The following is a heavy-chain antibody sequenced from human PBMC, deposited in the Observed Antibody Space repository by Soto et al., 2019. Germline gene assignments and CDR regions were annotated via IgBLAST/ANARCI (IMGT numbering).Heavy chain of an antibody. D-gene: IGHD6-19*01. J-gene: IGHJ4*02. CDR3: ARDVAMPTGLGLGY. Sequence: GGSLRLSCAAPGFAFTNYGIHWVRQAPGKGLEWVAHISNDGSKKFYGDSVKGRFTISRDNSENTVYLQMTSLRPDDTAVFYCARDVAMPTGLGLGYWGQGTLVTVSS. CDR1: GFAFTNYG. V-gene: IGHV3-30*03. CDR2: ISNDGSKK.